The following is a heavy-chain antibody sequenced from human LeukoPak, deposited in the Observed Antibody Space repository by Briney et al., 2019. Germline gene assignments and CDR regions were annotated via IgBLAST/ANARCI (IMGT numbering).Heavy chain of an antibody. D-gene: IGHD4-17*01. CDR2: IQQHGSET. CDR1: GFTFSSYG. V-gene: IGHV3-7*03. Sequence: GGSLRLSCAASGFTFSSYGMHWVRQAPGKGLEWVANIQQHGSETYYGDSVKGRFTISRDNAKNSLYLQMNSLRAEDTALYYCAKVYGDYLFDYWGQGTLVTVSS. CDR3: AKVYGDYLFDY. J-gene: IGHJ4*02.